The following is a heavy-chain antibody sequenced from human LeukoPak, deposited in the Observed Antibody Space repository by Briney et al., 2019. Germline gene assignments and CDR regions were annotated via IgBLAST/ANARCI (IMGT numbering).Heavy chain of an antibody. CDR2: INPNSGGT. V-gene: IGHV1-2*02. Sequence: GASVKVSCKTSGYTFTGYYMHWVRQAPGQGLEWMGWINPNSGGTNYAQKFQGRVTITRDTSISTAYMELSRLRSDDTAVYYCARDSSSGWPTTVDYWGQGTLVTVSS. CDR3: ARDSSSGWPTTVDY. D-gene: IGHD6-19*01. CDR1: GYTFTGYY. J-gene: IGHJ4*02.